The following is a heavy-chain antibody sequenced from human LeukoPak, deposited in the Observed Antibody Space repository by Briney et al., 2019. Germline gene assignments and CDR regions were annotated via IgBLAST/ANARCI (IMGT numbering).Heavy chain of an antibody. CDR3: ARGFSYGYSDY. J-gene: IGHJ4*02. D-gene: IGHD5-18*01. Sequence: GGSLRLSXAASGFSFRNYWMYWVRQAPGKGLVWVSRISSDGSSTKYEDSVKGRFTISRDTATNTLYLQMSSLRAEDTAVYYCARGFSYGYSDYWGQGTLVTVSS. CDR2: ISSDGSST. CDR1: GFSFRNYW. V-gene: IGHV3-74*03.